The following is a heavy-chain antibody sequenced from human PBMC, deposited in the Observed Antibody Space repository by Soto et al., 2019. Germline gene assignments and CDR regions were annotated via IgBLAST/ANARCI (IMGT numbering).Heavy chain of an antibody. CDR2: IYYTGDT. J-gene: IGHJ4*02. Sequence: SETLSLTCSVSGSSISRFYWTWIRQSPGKGLEWIGYIYYTGDTKYNPSLKSRVTISLDTSKNQFSLRMISVTAADTAMYYCARGVAGSGSYYNTGFEHWGQGTQVTVSS. CDR1: GSSISRFY. V-gene: IGHV4-59*01. CDR3: ARGVAGSGSYYNTGFEH. D-gene: IGHD3-10*01.